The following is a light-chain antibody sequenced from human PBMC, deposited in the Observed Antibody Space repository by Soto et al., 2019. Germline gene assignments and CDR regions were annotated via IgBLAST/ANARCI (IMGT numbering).Light chain of an antibody. V-gene: IGLV2-14*01. CDR1: SSDVGGYNY. Sequence: QSVLTQPASVSGSPGQSITISCTGTSSDVGGYNYVSWYQHHPGKAPKLMIYEVTKRPSGVSNRFSGSKSGNTASLTISGLQAEDEADYYCTSYTRSSPYVFGTGTKVTVL. J-gene: IGLJ1*01. CDR2: EVT. CDR3: TSYTRSSPYV.